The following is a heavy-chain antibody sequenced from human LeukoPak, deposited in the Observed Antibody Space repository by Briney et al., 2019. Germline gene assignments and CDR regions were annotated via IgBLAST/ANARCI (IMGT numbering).Heavy chain of an antibody. V-gene: IGHV5-51*01. D-gene: IGHD1-26*01. J-gene: IGHJ3*02. CDR2: IYPGDSDT. CDR3: ARSGGNYYSI. CDR1: GYRSTSYW. Sequence: GESLKISCKGSGYRSTSYWIGWVRQMPGRGLVWWGIIYPGDSDTIYSPSFQGQVTISADKSTSTANLQWSSLKASDTAMYYCARSGGNYYSIWGQGTMVTVSS.